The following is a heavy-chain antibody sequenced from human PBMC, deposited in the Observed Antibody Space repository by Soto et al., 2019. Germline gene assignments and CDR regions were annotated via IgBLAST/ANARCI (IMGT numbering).Heavy chain of an antibody. D-gene: IGHD3-10*01. J-gene: IGHJ6*03. CDR3: ARVPLDSGYYYYYYMDV. V-gene: IGHV4-59*01. CDR1: GGSTSSYY. CDR2: IYYSGST. Sequence: PSETLSLTCTVSGGSTSSYYWSWIRQPPGKGLEWIGYIYYSGSTNYNPSLKSRVTISVDTSKNQFSLKLSSVTAADTAVYYCARVPLDSGYYYYYYMDVWGKGTTVTVSS.